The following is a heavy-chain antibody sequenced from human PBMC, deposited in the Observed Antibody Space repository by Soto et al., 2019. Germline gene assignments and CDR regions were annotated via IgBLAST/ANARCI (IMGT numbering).Heavy chain of an antibody. CDR2: ISGSGGST. D-gene: IGHD5-12*01. CDR1: GFTFSSYA. CDR3: AKDERWLQFRPSYFDY. Sequence: EVQLLESGGGLVQPGGSLRLSCAASGFTFSSYAMSWVRQAPGKGLEWVSAISGSGGSTYYADSVKGRFTISRDNSKNTLNLQMNSLRAEDTAVYYCAKDERWLQFRPSYFDYWGQGTLVTVSS. J-gene: IGHJ4*02. V-gene: IGHV3-23*01.